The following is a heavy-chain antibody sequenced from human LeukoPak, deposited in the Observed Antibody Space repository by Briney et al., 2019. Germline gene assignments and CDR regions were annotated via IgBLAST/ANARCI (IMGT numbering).Heavy chain of an antibody. V-gene: IGHV1-18*01. CDR1: GYTFTTYG. CDR2: VSAYNGNT. D-gene: IGHD3-10*01. CDR3: ARRRYGSGSYNY. Sequence: GASVKVSCKASGYTFTTYGISWVRQAPGQGLEWMGWVSAYNGNTNYAQKLQGRVTMTTDTSANTAYMELGSLRSDDTAVYYCARRRYGSGSYNYWGQGTLVTVSS. J-gene: IGHJ4*02.